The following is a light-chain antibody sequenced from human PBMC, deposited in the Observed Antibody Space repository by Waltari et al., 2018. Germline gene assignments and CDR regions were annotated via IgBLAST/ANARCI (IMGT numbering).Light chain of an antibody. J-gene: IGKJ2*01. CDR3: HQYNNWPPYT. CDR2: GAS. CDR1: QNIGNN. Sequence: EIVMTQSPDTLSVSPGERATPSCRASQNIGNNLAWYQQKPGQAPRLLIYGASTTAIGIPDRFSGSGSGTEFTLTISSLQSEDFAVYLCHQYNNWPPYTFGQGTKLEIK. V-gene: IGKV3-15*01.